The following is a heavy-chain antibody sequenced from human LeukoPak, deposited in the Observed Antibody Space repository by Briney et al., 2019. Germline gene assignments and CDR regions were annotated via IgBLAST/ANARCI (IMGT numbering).Heavy chain of an antibody. V-gene: IGHV1-2*02. Sequence: ASVKVSCKASGYTFTGYYMHWVRQAPGQGLEWMGWINPNSGGTNYAQKFQGRVTTTRDTSISTAYMELSRLRSDDTAVYYCARDPATVTTLNYWGQGTLVTVSS. D-gene: IGHD4-11*01. CDR1: GYTFTGYY. CDR2: INPNSGGT. J-gene: IGHJ4*02. CDR3: ARDPATVTTLNY.